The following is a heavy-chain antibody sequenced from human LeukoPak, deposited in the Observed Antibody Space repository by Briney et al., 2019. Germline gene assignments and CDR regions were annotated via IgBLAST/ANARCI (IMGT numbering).Heavy chain of an antibody. J-gene: IGHJ3*02. V-gene: IGHV3-30*02. D-gene: IGHD6-6*01. Sequence: PGGSLRLSCAASGFTFSSYAMHWVRQAPGKGLEWVAFIRYDGSNKYYADSVKGRFTISRDNSKNKLYLQMNSLRAEDTAVYYCAKDQSQLVLAFDIWGQGTMVTVSS. CDR3: AKDQSQLVLAFDI. CDR2: IRYDGSNK. CDR1: GFTFSSYA.